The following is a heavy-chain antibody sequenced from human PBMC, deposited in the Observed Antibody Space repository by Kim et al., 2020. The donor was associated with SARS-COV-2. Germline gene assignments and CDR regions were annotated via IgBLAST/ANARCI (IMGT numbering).Heavy chain of an antibody. Sequence: GGSLRLSCAASGFTFSSYSMNWVRQAPGKGLEWVSYISSSSSTIYYADSVKGRFTISRDNAKNSLYLQMNSLRDEDTAVYYCARDLNYYDSSGYYERDYWGQGTLVTVSS. CDR1: GFTFSSYS. D-gene: IGHD3-22*01. J-gene: IGHJ4*02. CDR3: ARDLNYYDSSGYYERDY. V-gene: IGHV3-48*02. CDR2: ISSSSSTI.